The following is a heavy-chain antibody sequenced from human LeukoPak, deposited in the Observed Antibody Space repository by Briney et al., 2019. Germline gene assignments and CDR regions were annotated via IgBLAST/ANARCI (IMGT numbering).Heavy chain of an antibody. CDR2: IYYSGST. CDR3: ARDRPTYYYDSSGLGAFDI. J-gene: IGHJ3*02. D-gene: IGHD3-22*01. CDR1: GGSISSYY. V-gene: IGHV4-59*01. Sequence: SETLSLTCTVSGGSISSYYWSWIRQPPGKGLEWIGYIYYSGSTYYNPSLKSRVTISVDTSKNQFSLKLSSVTAADTAVYYCARDRPTYYYDSSGLGAFDIWGQGTMVTVSS.